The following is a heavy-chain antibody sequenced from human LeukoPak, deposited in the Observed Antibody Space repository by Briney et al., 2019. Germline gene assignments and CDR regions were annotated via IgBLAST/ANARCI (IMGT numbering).Heavy chain of an antibody. V-gene: IGHV1-69*05. D-gene: IGHD3-22*01. CDR2: IIPIFGTA. Sequence: GASVKVSCKASGGTFSSYAISWVRQAPGQGLEWMGGIIPIFGTANYAQKFQGRVTITTDESTSTAYMELSSLRSEDTAVYYCTADPYYDSSGPPRWFDPWGQGTLVTVSS. CDR3: TADPYYDSSGPPRWFDP. J-gene: IGHJ5*02. CDR1: GGTFSSYA.